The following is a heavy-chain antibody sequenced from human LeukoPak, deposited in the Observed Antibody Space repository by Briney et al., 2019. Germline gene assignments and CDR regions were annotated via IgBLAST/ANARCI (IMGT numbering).Heavy chain of an antibody. Sequence: PGGSLRRSCAASGFVFRSYAMHWFRQAPGKGLEWVANIRQDGGETYYVDSVKGRFTISRDNAKNSLYLQMNSLRAEDTAVYYCARVVPAADNHFDYWGQGTLVTVSS. CDR1: GFVFRSYA. V-gene: IGHV3-7*01. D-gene: IGHD2-2*01. J-gene: IGHJ4*02. CDR2: IRQDGGET. CDR3: ARVVPAADNHFDY.